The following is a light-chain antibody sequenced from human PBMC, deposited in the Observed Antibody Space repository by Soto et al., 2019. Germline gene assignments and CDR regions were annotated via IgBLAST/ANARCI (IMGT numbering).Light chain of an antibody. V-gene: IGKV3-15*01. CDR3: QQYNNWPSIT. CDR1: QSVRSN. CDR2: GAS. J-gene: IGKJ5*01. Sequence: EIVMTQSPATLSVSPGERATLSCRASQSVRSNLSWYQQRPGQAPRLLLNGASTRATGIPARFSGSGSGTEFTLTISSLQSEDFAVYYCQQYNNWPSITFGQGTRLEIK.